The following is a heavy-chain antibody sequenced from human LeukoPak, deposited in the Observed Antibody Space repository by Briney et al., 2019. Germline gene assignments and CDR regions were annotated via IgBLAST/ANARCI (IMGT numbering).Heavy chain of an antibody. CDR2: TNHSGST. CDR1: GGSFSGYY. J-gene: IGHJ6*02. CDR3: ASRRFLEWLLYPSGDYGMDV. V-gene: IGHV4-34*01. Sequence: SETLSLTCAVYGGSFSGYYWSWIRQPPGKGLEWIGETNHSGSTNYNPSLKSRVTISVDTSKNQFSLKLSSVTAADTAVYYCASRRFLEWLLYPSGDYGMDVWGQGTTVTVSS. D-gene: IGHD3-3*01.